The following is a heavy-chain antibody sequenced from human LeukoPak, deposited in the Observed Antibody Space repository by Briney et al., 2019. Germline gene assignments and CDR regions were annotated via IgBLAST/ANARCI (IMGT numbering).Heavy chain of an antibody. V-gene: IGHV1-69*13. CDR3: ARDIPDYGDDIDDY. Sequence: ASVKVSCKASGGTFSSYAISWVRQAPGQGLEWMGGIIPIFGTANYAQKFQGRVTITADESTSTAYMELSSLRSEDTAVYYCARDIPDYGDDIDDYWGQGTLVTVSS. D-gene: IGHD4-17*01. CDR1: GGTFSSYA. CDR2: IIPIFGTA. J-gene: IGHJ4*02.